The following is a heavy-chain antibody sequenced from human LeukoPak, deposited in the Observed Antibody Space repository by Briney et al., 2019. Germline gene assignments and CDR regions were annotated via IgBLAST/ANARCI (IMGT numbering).Heavy chain of an antibody. CDR2: TSWNSGSI. J-gene: IGHJ4*02. V-gene: IGHV3-9*01. Sequence: GGSLRLSCAASGFTFDDYAMHWVRHAPGKALEWVSGTSWNSGSIGYADSVKGRFTISRDNARKLVHLQMNSLRAEDTAVYYCARKGLPDYWGQGTMVTVSS. D-gene: IGHD2-21*02. CDR1: GFTFDDYA. CDR3: ARKGLPDY.